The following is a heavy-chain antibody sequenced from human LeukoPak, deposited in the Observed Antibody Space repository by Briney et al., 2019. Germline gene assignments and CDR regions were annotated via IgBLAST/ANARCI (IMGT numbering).Heavy chain of an antibody. CDR1: GGSFSGYY. J-gene: IGHJ4*02. CDR2: INHSGST. Sequence: SETLSLTCAVYGGSFSGYYWSWIRQPPGKGLEWIGEINHSGSTNYNPSLKSRVTISVDTSKNQFSLKLNSVTAPDTAVYYCARGGREWELLHADFDYWGQGTLVTVSS. V-gene: IGHV4-34*01. CDR3: ARGGREWELLHADFDY. D-gene: IGHD1-26*01.